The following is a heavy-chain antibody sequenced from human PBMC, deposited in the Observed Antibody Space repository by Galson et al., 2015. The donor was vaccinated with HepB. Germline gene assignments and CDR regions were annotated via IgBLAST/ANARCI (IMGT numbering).Heavy chain of an antibody. J-gene: IGHJ4*02. Sequence: SLRLSCAASGFTFSDYYMSWIRQAPGKGLEWVSYISSSSSYTNYADSVKGRFTISRDNAKNSLYLQMNSLRAEDTAVYYCARDTYYYDSSGYYYDYWGQGTLVTVSS. CDR1: GFTFSDYY. CDR2: ISSSSSYT. CDR3: ARDTYYYDSSGYYYDY. V-gene: IGHV3-11*06. D-gene: IGHD3-22*01.